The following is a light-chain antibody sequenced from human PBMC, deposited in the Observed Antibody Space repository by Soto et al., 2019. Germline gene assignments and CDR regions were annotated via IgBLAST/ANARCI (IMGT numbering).Light chain of an antibody. CDR1: QSVSSN. V-gene: IGKV3-15*01. CDR2: DAS. Sequence: EVVMTQSPDTLSVSPGERATLSCRASQSVSSNLAWYQQKPGQAPRLLIYDASTRATGIPARFSGSGSGTEFSLSISSLQSEDFAVYYCQQYNNWLWTFGQGTKVEIK. CDR3: QQYNNWLWT. J-gene: IGKJ1*01.